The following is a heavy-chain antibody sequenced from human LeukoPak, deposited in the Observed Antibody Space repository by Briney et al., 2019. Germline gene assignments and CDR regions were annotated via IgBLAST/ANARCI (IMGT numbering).Heavy chain of an antibody. J-gene: IGHJ5*02. Sequence: SETLSLTCAVYGGSFSGYYWSWIRQPPGKGLEWIGEINHSGSTNYNPSLKSRVTISVDTSKNQFSLKLSSVTAADTAVYYCARRGSISVPAAMFSRRNMGFDPWGQGTLVTVSS. V-gene: IGHV4-34*01. CDR2: INHSGST. D-gene: IGHD2-2*01. CDR1: GGSFSGYY. CDR3: ARRGSISVPAAMFSRRNMGFDP.